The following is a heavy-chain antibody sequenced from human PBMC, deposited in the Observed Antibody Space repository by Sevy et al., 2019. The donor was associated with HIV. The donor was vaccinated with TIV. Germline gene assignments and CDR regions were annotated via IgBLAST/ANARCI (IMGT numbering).Heavy chain of an antibody. V-gene: IGHV1-8*01. CDR2: MNPNSGNT. CDR3: ARGGAMITFGGVIVS. CDR1: GYTFTSYD. J-gene: IGHJ5*02. Sequence: ASVKVSCKASGYTFTSYDINWVRQATGQGLEWMGWMNPNSGNTGYAQKFQGRVTMTRNTSISTAYMELSSLRSEDTAMYYCARGGAMITFGGVIVSWGQGTLVTISS. D-gene: IGHD3-16*02.